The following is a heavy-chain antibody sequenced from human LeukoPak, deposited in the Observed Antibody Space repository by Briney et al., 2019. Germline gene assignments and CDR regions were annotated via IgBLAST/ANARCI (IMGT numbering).Heavy chain of an antibody. CDR3: ARVRFRLLGVTSAISGGDF. CDR1: GYTLTELS. J-gene: IGHJ4*02. V-gene: IGHV1-24*01. CDR2: FDPEDGET. Sequence: GASVKVSCKVSGYTLTELSMHWVRQAPGKGLEWMGGFDPEDGETIYAQKFQGRVTMTEDTSTETAYMELSSLRSEDTAVYYCARVRFRLLGVTSAISGGDFWGQGTLITVSS. D-gene: IGHD2-2*02.